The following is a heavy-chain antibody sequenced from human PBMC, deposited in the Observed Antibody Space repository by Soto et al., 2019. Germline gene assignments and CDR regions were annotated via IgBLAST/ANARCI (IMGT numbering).Heavy chain of an antibody. V-gene: IGHV1-69*06. D-gene: IGHD3-10*01. CDR3: ARPYYYGSGSYLDYYYYYGMDV. J-gene: IGHJ6*02. CDR1: GGTFSSYA. Sequence: SVKVSCKASGGTFSSYAISWVRQAPGQGLEWMGGIIPIFGTANYAQKFQGRVTITADKSTSTAYMELSSLRSEDTAVYYCARPYYYGSGSYLDYYYYYGMDVWGQGTTVTVSS. CDR2: IIPIFGTA.